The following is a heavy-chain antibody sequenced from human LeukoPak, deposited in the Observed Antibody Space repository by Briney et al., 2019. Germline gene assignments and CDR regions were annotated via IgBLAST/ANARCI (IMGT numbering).Heavy chain of an antibody. Sequence: HPGGSLRLSCAASGFTVSSNYMSWVRQAPGKGLEWVAHIKEDGGEKYHVDPVKGRFTISRDNAKNSLYLQMNSLRAEDTAMYYCVRDRGYCSGGTCYALWDYWGQGTLVTVSS. CDR3: VRDRGYCSGGTCYALWDY. CDR2: IKEDGGEK. CDR1: GFTVSSNY. V-gene: IGHV3-7*01. J-gene: IGHJ4*02. D-gene: IGHD2-15*01.